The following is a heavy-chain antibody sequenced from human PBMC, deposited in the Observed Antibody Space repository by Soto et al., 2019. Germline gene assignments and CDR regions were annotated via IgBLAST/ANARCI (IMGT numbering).Heavy chain of an antibody. D-gene: IGHD3-22*01. Sequence: SETLSLTCIVSGGSISSSTHYWGWIRQPPGKGLEWIGSIYHDGSAYYNPSLKSRVTISVDTSKNQFSLKLTSVTAADTAVYYCAISSGYLLPFDYWGQGTLVTAPQ. J-gene: IGHJ4*02. CDR3: AISSGYLLPFDY. CDR2: IYHDGSA. V-gene: IGHV4-39*01. CDR1: GGSISSSTHY.